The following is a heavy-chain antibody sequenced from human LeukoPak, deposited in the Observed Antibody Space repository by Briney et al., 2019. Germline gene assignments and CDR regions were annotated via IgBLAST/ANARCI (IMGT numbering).Heavy chain of an antibody. V-gene: IGHV4-39*01. CDR1: GGSIGSSSYY. D-gene: IGHD6-19*01. Sequence: SETLSLTCIVSGGSIGSSSYYWGWIRQPPGKGLEGIGDIYYSGNTYYNPSLRSRVTISVDTSKNQFSLKLSSVTAADTAVYYCVRREYSSGWYYFDYWGQGTLVTVSS. CDR2: IYYSGNT. CDR3: VRREYSSGWYYFDY. J-gene: IGHJ4*02.